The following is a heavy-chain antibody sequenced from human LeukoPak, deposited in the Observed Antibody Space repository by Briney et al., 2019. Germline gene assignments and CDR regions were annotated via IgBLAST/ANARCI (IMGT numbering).Heavy chain of an antibody. D-gene: IGHD3-16*01. V-gene: IGHV3-23*01. CDR1: GFTFSTYA. CDR3: AKEEETFAAWGYFDS. Sequence: GGSLRLSCAASGFTFSTYAMTWVRQAPGKGPEWVSTISHTATGIFYADSVKGRFTISRDNSKNTLFLDMNSLRVEDTALYFCAKEEETFAAWGYFDSWSQGSLVTVSS. J-gene: IGHJ4*02. CDR2: ISHTATGI.